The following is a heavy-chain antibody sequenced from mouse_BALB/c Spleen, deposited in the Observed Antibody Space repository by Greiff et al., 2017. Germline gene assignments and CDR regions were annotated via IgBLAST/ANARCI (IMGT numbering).Heavy chain of an antibody. J-gene: IGHJ3*01. D-gene: IGHD2-4*01. V-gene: IGHV1-39*01. Sequence: VQLKESGPELVKPGASMKISCKASGYSFTGYTMNWVKQSHGKNLEWIGLINPYNGGTSYNQKFKDKATLTADKSSSTAYMQLSSLTSEDSAVYYCARGGDYDVRWFAYWGQGTLVTVSA. CDR2: INPYNGGT. CDR3: ARGGDYDVRWFAY. CDR1: GYSFTGYT.